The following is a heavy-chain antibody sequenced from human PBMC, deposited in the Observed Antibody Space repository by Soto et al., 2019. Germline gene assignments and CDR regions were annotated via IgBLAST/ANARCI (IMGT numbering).Heavy chain of an antibody. V-gene: IGHV4-34*01. CDR3: ARGLWDSGSYSGLDY. CDR1: GGSFSGYY. CDR2: INHSGST. J-gene: IGHJ4*02. Sequence: QVQLQQWGAGLLKPSETLSLTCAVYGGSFSGYYWSWIRQPPGKGLEWIGEINHSGSTNYNPSLKSRVTISVDTSKNQFSLKLSSVTAADTAVYYCARGLWDSGSYSGLDYWGQGTLVTVSS. D-gene: IGHD1-26*01.